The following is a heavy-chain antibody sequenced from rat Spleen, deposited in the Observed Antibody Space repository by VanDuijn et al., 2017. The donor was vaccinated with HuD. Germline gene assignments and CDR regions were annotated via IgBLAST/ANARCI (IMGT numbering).Heavy chain of an antibody. J-gene: IGHJ3*01. CDR3: ARFGVDY. D-gene: IGHD4-3*01. CDR1: GFTFSSYG. V-gene: IGHV5-62*01. CDR2: ISSSSGT. Sequence: VQPVESGGGLVQPGKSLKLSCSASGFTFSSYGMHWIRQAPGKGLDWVAYISSSSGTVYADAVKGRFTISRDNAKNTLYLQLNSLKSEDTAIYYCARFGVDYWGRGALVTVSS.